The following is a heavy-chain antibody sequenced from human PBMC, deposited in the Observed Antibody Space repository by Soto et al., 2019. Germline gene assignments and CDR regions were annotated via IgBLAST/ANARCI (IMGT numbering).Heavy chain of an antibody. CDR1: GGTFYSYA. CDR2: ISAYNGNT. D-gene: IGHD3-10*01. Sequence: ASVKVSCKASGGTFYSYAISWVRQAPGQGLEWMGWISAYNGNTNYAQKLQGRVTMTTDTSTSTAYMELRGLRSDDTAVYYCARSEVWFGESTWGQGTLVTVSS. V-gene: IGHV1-18*01. CDR3: ARSEVWFGEST. J-gene: IGHJ5*02.